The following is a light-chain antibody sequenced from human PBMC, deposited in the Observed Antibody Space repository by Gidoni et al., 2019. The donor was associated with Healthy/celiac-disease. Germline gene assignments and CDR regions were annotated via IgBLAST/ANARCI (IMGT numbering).Light chain of an antibody. Sequence: IQMTPSPSFLSAAVGDRVTITCQASQDISNYLNWYQQKPGKAPKLLIYDASNLETGVPSRFSGSGSGTDFTFTISSLQPEDFATYYCQQYDNLPITFGGGTKVEIK. CDR2: DAS. J-gene: IGKJ4*02. CDR3: QQYDNLPIT. CDR1: QDISNY. V-gene: IGKV1-33*01.